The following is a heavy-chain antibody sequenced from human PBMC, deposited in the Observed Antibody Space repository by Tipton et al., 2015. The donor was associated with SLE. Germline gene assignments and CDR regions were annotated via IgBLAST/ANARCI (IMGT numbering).Heavy chain of an antibody. CDR2: INYSGST. CDR3: ARRRGSSWYEDYFDY. Sequence: TLSLTCTVSGGSTSSHYWSWIRRPPGKALEWIAYINYSGSTNYNPSLKSRVTMSVDTSKNQFSLKLSSVTAADTAVYYCARRRGSSWYEDYFDYWGQGTLATVSS. D-gene: IGHD6-13*01. V-gene: IGHV4-59*11. CDR1: GGSTSSHY. J-gene: IGHJ4*02.